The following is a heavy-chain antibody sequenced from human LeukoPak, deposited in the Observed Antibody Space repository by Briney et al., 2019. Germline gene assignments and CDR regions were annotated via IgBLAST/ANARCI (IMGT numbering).Heavy chain of an antibody. CDR2: IIPIFGTA. CDR3: ARDLTAMGGL. J-gene: IGHJ4*02. CDR1: GGTFSSYA. Sequence: SVKVPCKASGGTFSSYAISWVRQAPGQGLEWMGGIIPIFGTANYAQKFQGRVTITADESTSTAYKELSSLRSEDTAVYYCARDLTAMGGLWGQGTLVTVSS. D-gene: IGHD5-18*01. V-gene: IGHV1-69*01.